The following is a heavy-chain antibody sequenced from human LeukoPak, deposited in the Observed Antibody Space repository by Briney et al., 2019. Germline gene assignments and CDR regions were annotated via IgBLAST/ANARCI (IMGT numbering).Heavy chain of an antibody. V-gene: IGHV3-21*01. CDR2: ISSSSSYI. J-gene: IGHJ4*02. CDR3: ARSDPPYDY. Sequence: EWVSSISSSSSYIYYADSVKGRFTISRDNAKNSLYLQMNSLRAEDTAVYYCARSDPPYDYWGQGTLVTVSS.